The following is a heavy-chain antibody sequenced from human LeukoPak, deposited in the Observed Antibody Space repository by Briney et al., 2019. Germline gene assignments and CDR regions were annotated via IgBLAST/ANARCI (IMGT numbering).Heavy chain of an antibody. CDR1: GGTFSSYA. Sequence: ASVKVSCKASGGTFSSYAISWVRQAPGQGLEWMGRIIPILGIANYAQKFQGRVTITADKSTSTAHMELSSLRSEDTAVYYCAREIGFDYGAPGATFDYWGQGTLVTVSS. V-gene: IGHV1-69*04. CDR2: IIPILGIA. D-gene: IGHD4-17*01. J-gene: IGHJ4*02. CDR3: AREIGFDYGAPGATFDY.